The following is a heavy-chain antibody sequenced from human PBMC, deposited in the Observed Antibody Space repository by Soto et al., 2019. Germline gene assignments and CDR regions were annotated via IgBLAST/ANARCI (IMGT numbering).Heavy chain of an antibody. D-gene: IGHD4-17*01. CDR3: AKDTTPYGDYDPYFDY. CDR2: ISGSGGST. J-gene: IGHJ4*02. CDR1: GFTFSSYA. Sequence: PGGSLRLSCAASGFTFSSYAMSWVRQAPGKGQEWVSAISGSGGSTYYADSVKGRFTISRDNSKNTLYLQMNSLRAEDTAVYYCAKDTTPYGDYDPYFDYWGQGTLVTVSS. V-gene: IGHV3-23*01.